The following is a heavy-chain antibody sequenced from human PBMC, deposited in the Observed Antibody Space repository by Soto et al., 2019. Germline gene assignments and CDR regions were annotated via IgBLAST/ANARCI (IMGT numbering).Heavy chain of an antibody. CDR1: GYTFTSYG. D-gene: IGHD2-8*01. CDR2: ISAYNGNT. J-gene: IGHJ4*02. CDR3: ARDGRPGTNSDFDY. V-gene: IGHV1-18*01. Sequence: ASVKVSCKASGYTFTSYGISWVRQAPGQGLEWMGWISAYNGNTNYAQKLQGRVTMTTDTTTCIAYMVLRSLRSDDTAVYYCARDGRPGTNSDFDYWGQGTLVTVSS.